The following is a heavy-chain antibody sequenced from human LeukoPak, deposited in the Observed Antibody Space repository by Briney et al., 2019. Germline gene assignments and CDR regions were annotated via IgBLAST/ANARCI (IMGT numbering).Heavy chain of an antibody. CDR1: GFTFSSYA. CDR3: AKGYYYDSNEEYYYYYGMDV. J-gene: IGHJ6*02. Sequence: GGSLRLSCAASGFTFSSYAMSWVRQAPGKGLEWVAAISGSVGSTYYADSVKGRFTISRDNSKNTLYLQMNSLRAEDTAVYYCAKGYYYDSNEEYYYYYGMDVWGQGTTVTVSS. CDR2: ISGSVGST. D-gene: IGHD3-22*01. V-gene: IGHV3-23*01.